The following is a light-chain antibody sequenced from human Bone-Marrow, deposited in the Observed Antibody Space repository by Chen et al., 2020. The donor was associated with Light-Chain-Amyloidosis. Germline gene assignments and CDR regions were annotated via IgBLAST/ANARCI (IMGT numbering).Light chain of an antibody. Sequence: QSVLTQPPSASGTPGQRVTISCSGSSSNIVSTYVYWYQQFPGTAPKLLIYRNDQRPSGVPDRFSGSKSGTSASLTIGGMRSDDEADYYCATPVDFMTTNWVFGGGTKLTVL. J-gene: IGLJ3*02. CDR2: RND. CDR3: ATPVDFMTTNWV. V-gene: IGLV1-47*01. CDR1: SSNIVSTY.